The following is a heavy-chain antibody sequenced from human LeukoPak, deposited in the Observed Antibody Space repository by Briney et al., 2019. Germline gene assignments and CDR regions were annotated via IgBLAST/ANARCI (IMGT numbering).Heavy chain of an antibody. CDR2: IQREIDGGTT. D-gene: IGHD2-21*02. Sequence: GGSPRLSCEASGFTFSDAWMSWVRQAPGRGLKWVGRIQREIDGGTTDYAAPVKGRFTISRDDSKNTLYLQMNSLKIEDTAVYYCATELLSHFDYWSQGTLVTVSS. J-gene: IGHJ4*02. CDR3: ATELLSHFDY. V-gene: IGHV3-15*01. CDR1: GFTFSDAW.